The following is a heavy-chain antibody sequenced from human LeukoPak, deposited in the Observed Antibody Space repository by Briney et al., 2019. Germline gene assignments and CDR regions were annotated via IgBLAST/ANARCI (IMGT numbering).Heavy chain of an antibody. Sequence: SETLSLTCTVSGGSISSGGYYWSWIRQPPGKGLEWIGYIYHSGSTYYNPSLKSRVTISVDTSKNQFSLKLSSVTAADTAVYYCARIPRGWAWYFDLWGRGTLVTVSS. CDR3: ARIPRGWAWYFDL. D-gene: IGHD6-19*01. CDR2: IYHSGST. V-gene: IGHV4-30-2*02. J-gene: IGHJ2*01. CDR1: GGSISSGGYY.